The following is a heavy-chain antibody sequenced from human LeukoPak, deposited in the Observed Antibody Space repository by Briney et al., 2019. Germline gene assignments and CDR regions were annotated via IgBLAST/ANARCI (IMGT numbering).Heavy chain of an antibody. J-gene: IGHJ3*02. CDR3: AGEKFDI. Sequence: GGSLRVSCAASGFSFTKYAMDWVRQAPGKGLEWVAIISKDGSMRYYADSVKGRFTVSRHNSNNAVYLQMNSLKSEDTAVYYCAGEKFDIWGQGTMVTVSA. CDR2: ISKDGSMR. CDR1: GFSFTKYA. V-gene: IGHV3-30*04.